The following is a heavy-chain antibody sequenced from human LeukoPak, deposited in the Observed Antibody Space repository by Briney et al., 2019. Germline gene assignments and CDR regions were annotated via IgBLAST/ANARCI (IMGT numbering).Heavy chain of an antibody. V-gene: IGHV3-30*04. CDR1: GFTFSSYA. J-gene: IGHJ6*04. Sequence: GGSLRLSCAASGFTFSSYAMHWVRQAPGKGLEWVAVISYYGSNKYYADSVKGRFTISRDNSKNTLYLQMNSLRAEDTAVYYCAREKLPPGGLDYYYGMDVWGKGTTVTVSS. CDR2: ISYYGSNK. CDR3: AREKLPPGGLDYYYGMDV. D-gene: IGHD2-15*01.